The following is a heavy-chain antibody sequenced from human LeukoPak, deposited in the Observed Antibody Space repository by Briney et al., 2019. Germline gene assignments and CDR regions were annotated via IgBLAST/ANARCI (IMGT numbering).Heavy chain of an antibody. Sequence: SETLSLTCAVYGGSFSGYYWSWIRPPPGKGLEWIGEINHSGSTNYNPSLKSRVTISVDTSKNQFSLKLSSVTAADTAVYYCARHLRGDYYYYMDVWGKGTTVTISS. CDR1: GGSFSGYY. J-gene: IGHJ6*03. CDR3: ARHLRGDYYYYMDV. V-gene: IGHV4-34*01. CDR2: INHSGST. D-gene: IGHD3-16*01.